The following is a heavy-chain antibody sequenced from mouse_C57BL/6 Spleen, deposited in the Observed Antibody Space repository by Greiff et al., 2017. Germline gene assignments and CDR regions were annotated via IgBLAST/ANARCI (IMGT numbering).Heavy chain of an antibody. CDR3: AAVIATEEEGEWYFDV. CDR2: IYPGDGDT. CDR1: GYAFSSSW. J-gene: IGHJ1*03. D-gene: IGHD1-2*01. Sequence: VQLQQSGPELVKPGASVKISCKASGYAFSSSWMHWVKQRPGQGLEWIGRIYPGDGDTNYNGKFKGKATLTADQSSRTAYMQLSSLTSEDSAVYFCAAVIATEEEGEWYFDVWGTGTTVTVSS. V-gene: IGHV1-82*01.